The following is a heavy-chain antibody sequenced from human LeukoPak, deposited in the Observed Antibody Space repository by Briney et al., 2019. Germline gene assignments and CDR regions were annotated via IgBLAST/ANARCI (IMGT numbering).Heavy chain of an antibody. D-gene: IGHD6-13*01. CDR1: GFTVSSSY. V-gene: IGHV3-23*01. J-gene: IGHJ4*02. Sequence: PGGSLRLSCAASGFTVSSSYMTWVRQAPGKGLEWVSAISGSGGSTYYADSVKGRFTISRDNSKNTLYLQMNSLRAEDTAVYYCANQQLVLRYFDYWGQGTQVTVSS. CDR3: ANQQLVLRYFDY. CDR2: ISGSGGST.